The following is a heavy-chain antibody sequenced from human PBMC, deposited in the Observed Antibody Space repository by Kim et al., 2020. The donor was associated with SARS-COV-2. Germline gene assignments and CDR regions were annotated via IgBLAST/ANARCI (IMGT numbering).Heavy chain of an antibody. CDR1: GFTFSSYD. V-gene: IGHV3-13*04. CDR3: ARDGGFGEYAYGMDV. Sequence: GGSLRLSCAASGFTFSSYDMHWVRQATGKGLEWVSAIGTAGDTYYPGSVKGRFTISRENAKNSLYLQMNSLRAGDTAVYYCARDGGFGEYAYGMDVWGQGATVTVSS. D-gene: IGHD3-10*01. CDR2: IGTAGDT. J-gene: IGHJ6*02.